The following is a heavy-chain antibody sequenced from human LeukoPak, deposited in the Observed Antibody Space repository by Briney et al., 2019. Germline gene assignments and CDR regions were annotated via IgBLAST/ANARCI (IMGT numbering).Heavy chain of an antibody. CDR1: GGPISNYY. CDR3: ARGCSSTSCWLRMDV. J-gene: IGHJ6*02. Sequence: SETLSLTCTVSGGPISNYYWSWIRQPAGKGLEWIGRIYTSGSTSYNPSLKSRVTMSIDMSKNQFSLKLNSLTAADTAVYYCARGCSSTSCWLRMDVWGQGTTVTVSS. D-gene: IGHD2-2*01. CDR2: IYTSGST. V-gene: IGHV4-4*07.